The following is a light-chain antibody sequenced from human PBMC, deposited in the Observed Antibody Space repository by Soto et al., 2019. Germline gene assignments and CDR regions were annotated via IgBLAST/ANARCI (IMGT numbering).Light chain of an antibody. Sequence: QSGMTQPPSVSGAPGLRVTISCTGSSSNIAAGSDVYWCQQLPGTAPKLLIYGTTTRPSGVPARFSGSKSGTSASLAITGLQAEDEADYYSQSYDSSLSGSVFGTGTKVTVL. V-gene: IGLV1-40*01. J-gene: IGLJ1*01. CDR1: SSNIAAGSD. CDR3: QSYDSSLSGSV. CDR2: GTT.